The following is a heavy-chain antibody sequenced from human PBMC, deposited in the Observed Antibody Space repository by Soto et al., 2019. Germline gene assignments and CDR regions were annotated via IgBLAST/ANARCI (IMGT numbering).Heavy chain of an antibody. V-gene: IGHV3-48*02. CDR3: ARSRGSSGHYGMDV. CDR1: GFAFSSYS. J-gene: IGHJ6*02. CDR2: ISSSSSTI. Sequence: PGGSLRLSCAASGFAFSSYSMNWVRQAPGKGLEWVSYISSSSSTIYYADSVKGRFTISRDNAKNSLYLQMNSLRDEDTAVYYCARSRGSSGHYGMDVWGQGTTVTVSS. D-gene: IGHD3-22*01.